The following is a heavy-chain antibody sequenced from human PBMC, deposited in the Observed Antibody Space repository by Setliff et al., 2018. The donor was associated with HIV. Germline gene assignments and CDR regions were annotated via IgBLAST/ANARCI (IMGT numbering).Heavy chain of an antibody. J-gene: IGHJ5*02. D-gene: IGHD2-2*01. CDR3: AKVAVTEYCSSTSCQNWFDP. V-gene: IGHV4-34*01. Sequence: SETLSLTCAVYGGSFSGYYWSWIRQPPGKGLEWIGEINHSGSTNYNPSLKSRVTISLDMSKNQFSLRLISVTAADTAVYYCAKVAVTEYCSSTSCQNWFDPWGQGTLVTV. CDR2: INHSGST. CDR1: GGSFSGYY.